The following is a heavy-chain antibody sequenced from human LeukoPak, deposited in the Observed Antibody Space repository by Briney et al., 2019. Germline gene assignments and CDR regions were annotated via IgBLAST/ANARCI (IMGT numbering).Heavy chain of an antibody. V-gene: IGHV4-34*01. CDR1: GGSFSGYY. J-gene: IGHJ4*02. D-gene: IGHD1-26*01. CDR3: ARGWGAGEVDY. Sequence: SETLSLTCAVYGGSFSGYYWSWIRQPPGKGLEWIGEINHSGSTNYNPSLKSRVTISVDTSKNQFSLKLSSVTAADTAVYYCARGWGAGEVDYWGQGTLVTVSS. CDR2: INHSGST.